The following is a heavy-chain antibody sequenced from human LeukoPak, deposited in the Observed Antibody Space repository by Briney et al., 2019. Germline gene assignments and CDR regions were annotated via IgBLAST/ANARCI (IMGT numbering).Heavy chain of an antibody. V-gene: IGHV3-7*01. CDR3: ARSYGSGSYDLYYYYMDV. CDR1: GFTFSSYA. D-gene: IGHD3-10*01. CDR2: IKQDGSEK. Sequence: PGGSLRLSCAASGFTFSSYAMHWVRQAPGKGLEWVANIKQDGSEKYYVDSVKGRFTVSRDNAKNSLYLQMNSLRAEDTAVYYCARSYGSGSYDLYYYYMDVWGKGTTVTVSS. J-gene: IGHJ6*03.